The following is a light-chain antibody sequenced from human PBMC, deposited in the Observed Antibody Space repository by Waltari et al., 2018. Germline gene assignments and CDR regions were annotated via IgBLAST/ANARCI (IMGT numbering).Light chain of an antibody. Sequence: QSVLTQPPSVSGAPGQRVTISCTGSSSNIGAGYDVHWSQQLPGTAPKHLIYGNSNRPSGVPDRFSGSKSGTSASLAITGLQAEDEADYYCQSYDSSLSGSGVFGTGTKVTVL. CDR2: GNS. J-gene: IGLJ1*01. V-gene: IGLV1-40*01. CDR3: QSYDSSLSGSGV. CDR1: SSNIGAGYD.